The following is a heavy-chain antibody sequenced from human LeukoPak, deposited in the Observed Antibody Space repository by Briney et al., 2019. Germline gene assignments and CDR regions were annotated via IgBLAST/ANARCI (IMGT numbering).Heavy chain of an antibody. D-gene: IGHD4-23*01. J-gene: IGHJ4*02. V-gene: IGHV3-7*01. Sequence: GGSLRLSCAASGLTFSSYWMSWVRQTPGNGPEWLANIKQDGSEIYYLDSVKGRFTISRDNAKNSLYLQMNSLRAEDTAVYYCARDLWGNSGRFWGQGTLVTVSS. CDR3: ARDLWGNSGRF. CDR1: GLTFSSYW. CDR2: IKQDGSEI.